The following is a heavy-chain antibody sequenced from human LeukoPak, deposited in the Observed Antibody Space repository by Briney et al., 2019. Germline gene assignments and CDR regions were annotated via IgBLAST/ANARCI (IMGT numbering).Heavy chain of an antibody. D-gene: IGHD6-19*01. CDR3: ARDLGYSSGPNY. J-gene: IGHJ4*02. CDR1: GFTFSSYS. V-gene: IGHV3-21*01. CDR2: ISSSSSYI. Sequence: PGGSLRLSCAASGFTFSSYSMNWVRQAPGKGLEWVSSISSSSSYIYYADSVKGRFTISRDNAKNSLHLQMNSLRAEDTAVYYCARDLGYSSGPNYWGQGTRVTVSS.